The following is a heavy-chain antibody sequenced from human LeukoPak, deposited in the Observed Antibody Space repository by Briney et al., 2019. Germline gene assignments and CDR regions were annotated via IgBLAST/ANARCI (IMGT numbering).Heavy chain of an antibody. CDR3: ARGDRTYYYDSSGYFLFYYYYMDV. Sequence: GGSLRLSCAASGFTFSDYYMSWIRQAPGKGLEWVSYISSSGSTIYYADSVKGRLTISRDNAKNSLYLQMNSLRAEDTAVYYCARGDRTYYYDSSGYFLFYYYYMDVWGKGTTVTVSS. CDR1: GFTFSDYY. D-gene: IGHD3-22*01. J-gene: IGHJ6*03. CDR2: ISSSGSTI. V-gene: IGHV3-11*01.